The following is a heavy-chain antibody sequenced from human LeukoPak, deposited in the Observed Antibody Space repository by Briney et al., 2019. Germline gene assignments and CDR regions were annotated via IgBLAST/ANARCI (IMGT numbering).Heavy chain of an antibody. D-gene: IGHD5-24*01. CDR1: GGPISSSSYY. V-gene: IGHV4-39*07. CDR3: ARGATISETGYFDF. Sequence: SETLSLTCTVSGGPISSSSYYWSWIRQSPGKGLEWIAEIDHRGDTNYNPSVKSRVTISVDTSKNQFSLKVRSLSAADTAVYYCARGATISETGYFDFWGQGTPVTVSS. CDR2: IDHRGDT. J-gene: IGHJ4*03.